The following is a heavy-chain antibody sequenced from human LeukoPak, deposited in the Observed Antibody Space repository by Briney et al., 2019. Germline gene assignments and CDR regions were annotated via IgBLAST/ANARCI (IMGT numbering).Heavy chain of an antibody. CDR1: GYTFTGYY. Sequence: ASVKVSCKASGYTFTGYYMHWVRQAPGQGLEWMGWINPNSGGTNYAQKFQGRVTMTRDTSISTAYTELSRLRSDDTAVYYCARVWRSSSSSLIFVYWGQGTLVTVSS. V-gene: IGHV1-2*02. CDR3: ARVWRSSSSSLIFVY. D-gene: IGHD3-3*01. J-gene: IGHJ4*02. CDR2: INPNSGGT.